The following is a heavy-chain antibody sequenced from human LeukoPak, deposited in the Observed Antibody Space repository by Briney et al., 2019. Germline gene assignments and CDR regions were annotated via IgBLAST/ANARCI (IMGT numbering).Heavy chain of an antibody. V-gene: IGHV3-21*01. D-gene: IGHD6-6*01. J-gene: IGHJ4*02. Sequence: GGSLRLSCAASGFTFSSYSMNWVRQAPGKGLEWVSSISSSSSYIYYADSVKGRFTISRDNAKNSLYLQMNSLRAEDTAVYYCVRGTYSSSLESYYFDYWGQGTLVTVSS. CDR1: GFTFSSYS. CDR3: VRGTYSSSLESYYFDY. CDR2: ISSSSSYI.